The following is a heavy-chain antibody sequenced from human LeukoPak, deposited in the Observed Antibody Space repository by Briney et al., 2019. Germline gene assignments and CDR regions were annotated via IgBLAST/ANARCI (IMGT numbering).Heavy chain of an antibody. V-gene: IGHV3-21*06. CDR1: GGSISSSS. Sequence: ETLSLTCTVSGGSISSSSYYWGWIRQPPGKGLEWVSSISSTSTYIYYADSMKGRFIISRDNARNSLYLEMNSLRAEDTAVYYCARIIGISGTYPTDYWGQGTLVTVSS. J-gene: IGHJ4*02. CDR2: ISSTSTYI. CDR3: ARIIGISGTYPTDY. D-gene: IGHD1-26*01.